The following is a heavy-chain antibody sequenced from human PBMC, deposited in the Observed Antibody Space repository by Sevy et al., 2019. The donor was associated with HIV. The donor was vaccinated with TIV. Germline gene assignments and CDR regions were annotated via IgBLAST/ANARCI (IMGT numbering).Heavy chain of an antibody. CDR1: GLSVSDNY. V-gene: IGHV3-66*01. J-gene: IGHJ6*02. D-gene: IGHD3-22*01. CDR3: ARDRYYDASGYYYYYYGMDV. Sequence: GGSLRLSCAASGLSVSDNYMNWVRQAPGKGLELVSLIYSDGRTYYPDSVKGRFSISRDNSKNTLYLHMKSLRPEDTAVYYCARDRYYDASGYYYYYYGMDVWGQGTTVTVSS. CDR2: IYSDGRT.